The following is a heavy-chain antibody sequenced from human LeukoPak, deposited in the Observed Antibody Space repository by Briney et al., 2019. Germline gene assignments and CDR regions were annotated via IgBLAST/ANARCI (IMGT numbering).Heavy chain of an antibody. CDR1: GGTFSSYA. D-gene: IGHD1-26*01. CDR2: IILPFGTV. CDR3: ARERGSYYENYFDY. J-gene: IGHJ4*02. V-gene: IGHV1-69*13. Sequence: ASVKVSCKASGGTFSSYAISWVRQAPGQGLEWVGGIILPFGTVSSAQKFQDRVTITADESTSTAYMELSSLRSGDTAVYYCARERGSYYENYFDYWGQGTLVTVSS.